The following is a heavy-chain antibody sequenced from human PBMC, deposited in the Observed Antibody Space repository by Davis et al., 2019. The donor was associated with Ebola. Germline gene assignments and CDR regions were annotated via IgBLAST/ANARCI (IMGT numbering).Heavy chain of an antibody. CDR1: GYTFTSYY. CDR2: IIPIFGTA. J-gene: IGHJ2*01. D-gene: IGHD2-8*02. V-gene: IGHV1-69*06. CDR3: ARGGYCTGGVCYSLWYFDL. Sequence: SVKVSCKASGYTFTSYYMHWVRQAPGQGLEWMGGIIPIFGTANYAQKFQGRVTITADKSTSTAYMELSSLRSEDTAVYYCARGGYCTGGVCYSLWYFDLWGRGTLVTVSS.